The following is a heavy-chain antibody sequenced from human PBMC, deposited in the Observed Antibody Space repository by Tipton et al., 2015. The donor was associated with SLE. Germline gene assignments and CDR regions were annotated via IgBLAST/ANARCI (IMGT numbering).Heavy chain of an antibody. Sequence: QLVQSGGGVVQPGGSLRLSCAASGFTFSSYGMHWVRQAPGKGLEWVAFIRYDGSNKYYADSVKGRFTISRDNSKNTLYLQMNSLRAEDTAVYYCARDQYSSGRWDYWGQGALVTVSS. D-gene: IGHD6-19*01. CDR2: IRYDGSNK. V-gene: IGHV3-30*02. J-gene: IGHJ4*02. CDR1: GFTFSSYG. CDR3: ARDQYSSGRWDY.